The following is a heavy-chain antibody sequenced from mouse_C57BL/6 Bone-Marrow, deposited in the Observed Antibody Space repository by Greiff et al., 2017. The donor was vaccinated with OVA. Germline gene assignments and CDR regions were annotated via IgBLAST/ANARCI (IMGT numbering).Heavy chain of an antibody. CDR1: GFTFTDYY. V-gene: IGHV14-2*01. CDR2: IYPEDGET. CDR3: ARRSYGSSFYCYFDV. D-gene: IGHD1-1*01. Sequence: EVQLQQSGAELVKPGASVKLSCTASGFTFTDYYMHWVKQRPEHGLEWIGRIYPEDGETKYAPKFQGKATITADTSSNTAYLQLSSLTSEDTAVYYCARRSYGSSFYCYFDVWGTGTTVTVSS. J-gene: IGHJ1*03.